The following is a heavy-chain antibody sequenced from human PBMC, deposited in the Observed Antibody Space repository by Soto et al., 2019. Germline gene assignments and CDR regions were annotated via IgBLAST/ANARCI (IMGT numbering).Heavy chain of an antibody. D-gene: IGHD3-16*01. CDR3: ARVPSSWGWFDP. CDR2: IFHSGST. J-gene: IGHJ5*02. CDR1: GGSIGSSDG. V-gene: IGHV4-4*02. Sequence: SETLSLTCSVPGGSIGSSDGWSWVRQPPGKGLEWIGEIFHSGSTNYNPSLKSRVTISVDKSKNQFSLKLSSVTAADTAMYYCARVPSSWGWFDPWGQGTLVTVSS.